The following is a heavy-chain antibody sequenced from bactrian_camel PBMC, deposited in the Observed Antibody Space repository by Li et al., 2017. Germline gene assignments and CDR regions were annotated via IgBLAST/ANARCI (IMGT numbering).Heavy chain of an antibody. CDR2: ISWSGDST. D-gene: IGHD2*01. CDR1: GLTFSAAA. J-gene: IGHJ4*01. Sequence: VQLVESGGGLVQPGGSLRLSCAASGLTFSAAAMSWFRQAPGKGLEWVSAISWSGDSTDYADSVKGQFTISRDNAKNTVYLQMNSLKPEDTAVYYCATGLLPYCSGAYCYTQYNYWGQGTQVTVS. CDR3: ATGLLPYCSGAYCYTQYNY. V-gene: IGHV3S40*01.